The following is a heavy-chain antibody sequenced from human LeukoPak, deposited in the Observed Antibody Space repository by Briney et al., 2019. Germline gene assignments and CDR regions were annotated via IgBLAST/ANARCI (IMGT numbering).Heavy chain of an antibody. CDR2: ISSNGGST. CDR3: VKGRITMVRGVFDY. CDR1: GFTFSSYA. D-gene: IGHD3-10*01. V-gene: IGHV3-64D*09. J-gene: IGHJ4*02. Sequence: PGGSLRLSCSASGFTFSSYAMHWVRQAPGKGLEYVSAISSNGGSTYYADSVKGRFTIFRDNSKNTLYLQMSSLRAEDTAVYYCVKGRITMVRGVFDYWGQGTLVTVSS.